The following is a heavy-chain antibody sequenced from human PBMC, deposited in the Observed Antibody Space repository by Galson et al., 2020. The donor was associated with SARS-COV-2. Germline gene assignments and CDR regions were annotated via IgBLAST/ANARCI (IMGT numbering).Heavy chain of an antibody. CDR1: GFTFSDYP. J-gene: IGHJ3*02. D-gene: IGHD6-19*01. V-gene: IGHV3-30*04. CDR2: ISYDGSNK. CDR3: ARAYSSGWYLKGAFDI. Sequence: GESLKISCAASGFTFSDYPMHWVRQAPGKGLEWVAVISYDGSNKYYADSVKGRFTISRDNSKNTLYLQMYSLRAEDTALFYCARAYSSGWYLKGAFDIWGQGTMVTVSS.